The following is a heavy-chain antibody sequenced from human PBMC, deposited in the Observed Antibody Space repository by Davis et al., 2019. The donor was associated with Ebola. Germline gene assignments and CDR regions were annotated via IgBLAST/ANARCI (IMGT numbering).Heavy chain of an antibody. J-gene: IGHJ6*04. Sequence: SVKVSCKASGVTFSTYDFTWVRQAPGQGLEWMGGIIPQFITPKYAQKFLGRVTISADESTKTIYMELSSLRSEDTAVYYCARLGYSYGYYYYYGMDVWGKGTTVTVSS. V-gene: IGHV1-69*13. D-gene: IGHD5-18*01. CDR2: IIPQFITP. CDR1: GVTFSTYD. CDR3: ARLGYSYGYYYYYGMDV.